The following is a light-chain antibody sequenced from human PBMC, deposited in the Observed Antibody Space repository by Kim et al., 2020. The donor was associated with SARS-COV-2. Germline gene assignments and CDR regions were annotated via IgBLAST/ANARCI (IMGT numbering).Light chain of an antibody. J-gene: IGLJ1*01. CDR1: GSNIGAPS. CDR2: RGN. CDR3: AAWDDDLNGYV. V-gene: IGLV1-44*01. Sequence: QRVAISCSGRGSNIGAPSVNCYQHLPGPATKLLIYRGNQRPSGFPDQFSGSKSGSSASLAISGLQSEDEADYYCAAWDDDLNGYVFATGTKVTVL.